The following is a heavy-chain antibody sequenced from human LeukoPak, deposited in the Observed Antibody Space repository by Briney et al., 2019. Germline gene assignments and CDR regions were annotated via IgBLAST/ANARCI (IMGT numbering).Heavy chain of an antibody. CDR1: GYTFTSYG. V-gene: IGHV1-18*01. Sequence: ASVKVSCKASGYTFTSYGISWVRQAPGQGLEWMGWISAYNGNTNYAQKFQGRVTMTRDTSISTAYMELSRLRSDDTAVYYCARGYYYDSSAPYFQHWGQGTLVTVSS. CDR3: ARGYYYDSSAPYFQH. D-gene: IGHD3-22*01. CDR2: ISAYNGNT. J-gene: IGHJ1*01.